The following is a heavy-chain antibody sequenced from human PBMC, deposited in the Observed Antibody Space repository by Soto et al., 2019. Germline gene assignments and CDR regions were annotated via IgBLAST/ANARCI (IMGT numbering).Heavy chain of an antibody. V-gene: IGHV4-30-4*01. CDR2: ISYSGST. D-gene: IGHD2-15*01. Sequence: QVQLQESGPGLVKPSQTLSLTCTVSGGSISSGNYYWSWIRQPPGKGLEWIGFISYSGSTYYSTSLKRRVTXPXXXSXRQFSPNLSFVTAADTSVYYCATMGTPATGLYFFDYWGQGSLVTVSS. J-gene: IGHJ4*02. CDR1: GGSISSGNYY. CDR3: ATMGTPATGLYFFDY.